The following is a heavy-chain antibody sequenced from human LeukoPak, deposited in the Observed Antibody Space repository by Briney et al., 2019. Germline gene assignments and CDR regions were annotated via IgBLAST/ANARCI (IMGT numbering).Heavy chain of an antibody. CDR3: ARRGTHYDILTGYYSSWYYFDY. Sequence: GESLKISCKGSGYSFTSYWIGWVRQMPGKGLEWMGIIYPGGSDTRYSPSFQGQVTISADKSISTAYLQWSSLKASDTAMYYCARRGTHYDILTGYYSSWYYFDYWGQGTLVTVSS. V-gene: IGHV5-51*01. D-gene: IGHD3-9*01. CDR2: IYPGGSDT. CDR1: GYSFTSYW. J-gene: IGHJ4*02.